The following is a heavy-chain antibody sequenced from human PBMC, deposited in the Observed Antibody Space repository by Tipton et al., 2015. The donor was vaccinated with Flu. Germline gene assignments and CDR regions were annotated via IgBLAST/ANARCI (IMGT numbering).Heavy chain of an antibody. D-gene: IGHD3-22*01. CDR2: IIPIFGTA. Sequence: QVQLVQSGAEVKKPGSSVKVSCKASGGTFSSYTISWVRQAPGQGLEWMGGIIPIFGTANYAQKFQGRVTITADESTSTAYMELSSLRSEDTAVYYWATARNYYDSSGYFDYWGQGTLVTVSS. J-gene: IGHJ4*02. CDR3: ATARNYYDSSGYFDY. V-gene: IGHV1-69*12. CDR1: GGTFSSYT.